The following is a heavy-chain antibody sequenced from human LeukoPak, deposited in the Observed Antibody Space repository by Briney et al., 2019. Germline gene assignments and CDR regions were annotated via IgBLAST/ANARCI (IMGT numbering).Heavy chain of an antibody. CDR2: ISGSGGST. J-gene: IGHJ4*02. V-gene: IGHV3-23*01. D-gene: IGHD1-26*01. Sequence: GGSLRLSCAASGFTFSSYAMNWVRQAPGKGLEGVSGISGSGGSTYYADSVKGRFTISRDNSKNTLYLQMNSLRAEDTAVYYCAKDRGGSTYYFDYWGQGTLVTVSS. CDR3: AKDRGGSTYYFDY. CDR1: GFTFSSYA.